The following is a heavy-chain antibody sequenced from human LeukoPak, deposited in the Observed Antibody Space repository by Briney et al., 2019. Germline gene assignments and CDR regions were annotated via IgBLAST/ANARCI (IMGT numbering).Heavy chain of an antibody. CDR2: IIPIFGTV. J-gene: IGHJ4*02. CDR1: GGTFSSYD. D-gene: IGHD6-13*01. Sequence: SVKVSCKASGGTFSSYDISWVRQAPGQGLEWMGRIIPIFGTVNYAQKFQGRVTITTDESTSTAYMELSSLRSEDTAVYYCARDEVSSSWHDDRRLDYWGQGTLVTVSS. CDR3: ARDEVSSSWHDDRRLDY. V-gene: IGHV1-69*05.